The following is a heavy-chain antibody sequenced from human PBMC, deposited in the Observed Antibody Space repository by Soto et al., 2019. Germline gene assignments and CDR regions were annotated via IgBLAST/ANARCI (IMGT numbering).Heavy chain of an antibody. J-gene: IGHJ3*02. CDR3: ARGRSDSPGAFDI. Sequence: RGSLVLSCGASGFTVSSNYMRSVCQAPGQGLEWVPVNYRGDNTYYAVSVKGRFTISRANSKNTLYLQMNSLRADDTAVYYCARGRSDSPGAFDIWGQGTMVTASS. CDR1: GFTVSSNY. D-gene: IGHD3-22*01. CDR2: NYRGDNT. V-gene: IGHV3-53*01.